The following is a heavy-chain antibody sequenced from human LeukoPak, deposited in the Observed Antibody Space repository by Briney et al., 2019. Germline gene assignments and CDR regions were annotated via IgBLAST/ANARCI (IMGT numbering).Heavy chain of an antibody. D-gene: IGHD3-3*01. V-gene: IGHV4-34*01. CDR3: ARGGYDFWSGYYPNFDY. J-gene: IGHJ4*02. Sequence: SGTLPLTCAVYGGSFSGYYWSWIRQPPGKGLEWIGEINHSGSTNYNPSLKSRVTISVDTSKNQFSLKLSSVTAAATAVYYCARGGYDFWSGYYPNFDYWGQGTLVTVSS. CDR1: GGSFSGYY. CDR2: INHSGST.